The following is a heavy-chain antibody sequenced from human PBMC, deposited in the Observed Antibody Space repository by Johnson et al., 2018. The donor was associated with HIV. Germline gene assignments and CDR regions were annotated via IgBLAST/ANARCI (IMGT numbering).Heavy chain of an antibody. Sequence: VQLVESGGGLVKPGGSLRLSCAASEFTFSNAWMSWVRQAPGKGLEWVGRIQSKTDGGTTDYSAPVKGRFSISKDDSKNTLYLQMNSLKIEDTAVYYCVTLGVVIATRDAFDIWGQGTMVTVSS. V-gene: IGHV3-15*01. CDR3: VTLGVVIATRDAFDI. CDR1: EFTFSNAW. CDR2: IQSKTDGGTT. J-gene: IGHJ3*02. D-gene: IGHD2-21*01.